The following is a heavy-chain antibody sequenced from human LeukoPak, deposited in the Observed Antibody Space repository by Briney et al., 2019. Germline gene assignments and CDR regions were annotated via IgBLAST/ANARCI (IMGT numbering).Heavy chain of an antibody. D-gene: IGHD2-15*01. CDR1: GDTFSDYY. J-gene: IGHJ5*02. V-gene: IGHV1-2*02. CDR3: ARTFEPGYCSGGSCYSDWFDP. Sequence: ASVKVSCKASGDTFSDYYAHWVRQAPGQGLEWMGWINPNNGGTNYAQKLQGRVTMTTDTSTSTAYMELRSLRSDDTAVYYCARTFEPGYCSGGSCYSDWFDPWGQGTLVTVSS. CDR2: INPNNGGT.